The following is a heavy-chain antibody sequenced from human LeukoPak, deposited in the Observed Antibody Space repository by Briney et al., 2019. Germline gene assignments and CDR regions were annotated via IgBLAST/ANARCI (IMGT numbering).Heavy chain of an antibody. CDR1: GYTFTSYG. V-gene: IGHV1-18*01. D-gene: IGHD3-22*01. CDR2: ISAYNGNT. J-gene: IGHJ1*01. CDR3: ARAGEVSYDSRGYYYR. Sequence: GASVKVSCKASGYTFTSYGISWVRQAPEQGLERMGWISAYNGNTNYAQKLQGTVTMTTDTSTSTAYIELRSLRSDDTAVYYCARAGEVSYDSRGYYYRWGQGTMVTLSS.